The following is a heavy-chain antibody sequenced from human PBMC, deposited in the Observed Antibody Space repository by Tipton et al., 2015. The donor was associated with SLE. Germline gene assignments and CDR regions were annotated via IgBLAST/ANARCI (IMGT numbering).Heavy chain of an antibody. V-gene: IGHV4-34*01. CDR1: GGSFSGYY. CDR3: ARGRNEAAAGTNYFDY. D-gene: IGHD6-13*01. J-gene: IGHJ4*02. Sequence: LRLSCAVYGGSFSGYYWSWIRQPPGKGLEWIGEINHSGSTNYNPSLKSRVTISVDTSKNQFSLKLSSVTAADTAVYYCARGRNEAAAGTNYFDYWGQGTLVTVSS. CDR2: INHSGST.